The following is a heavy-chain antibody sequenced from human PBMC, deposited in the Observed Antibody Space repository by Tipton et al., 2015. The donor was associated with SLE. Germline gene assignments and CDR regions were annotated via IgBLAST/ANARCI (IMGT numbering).Heavy chain of an antibody. CDR2: ISDGGGT. D-gene: IGHD5/OR15-5a*01. CDR3: RVYAGGYPFDY. Sequence: TLSLTCSVSGGSISSNYWIWIRQPPGKGLEWIGYISDGGGTNYNPSLKSRVTISVDPAKNQFSLRLTSVNAADTAVYYCRVYAGGYPFDYWGQGALVTVSS. J-gene: IGHJ4*02. CDR1: GGSISSNY. V-gene: IGHV4-59*08.